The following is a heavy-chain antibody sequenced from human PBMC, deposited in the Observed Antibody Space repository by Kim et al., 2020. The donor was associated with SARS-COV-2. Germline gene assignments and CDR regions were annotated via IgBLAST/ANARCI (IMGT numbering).Heavy chain of an antibody. CDR2: ISSSSSYI. J-gene: IGHJ4*02. Sequence: GGSLRLSCAASGFTFSSYSMNWVRQAPGKGLEWVSSISSSSSYIYYADSVKGRITISRDNANNSLYLQMHSLRAEDTAVYYCARCDTNDYWGQGTLVTVSS. V-gene: IGHV3-21*01. CDR1: GFTFSSYS. D-gene: IGHD2-2*01. CDR3: ARCDTNDY.